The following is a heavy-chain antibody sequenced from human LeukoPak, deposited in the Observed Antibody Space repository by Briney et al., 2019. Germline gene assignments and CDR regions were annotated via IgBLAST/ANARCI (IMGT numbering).Heavy chain of an antibody. CDR2: ISVTGRSA. CDR1: GFTYSSYA. CDR3: AKDRGSTGWSDY. D-gene: IGHD6-19*01. Sequence: PGGSLRLSCAASGFTYSSYAMTWVRQAPGRGLEWVSSISVTGRSAYYADSVKGRFTISRDNSMNTVDLQMNSLRADDTAVYYCAKDRGSTGWSDYWGQGTLVTVSS. J-gene: IGHJ4*02. V-gene: IGHV3-23*01.